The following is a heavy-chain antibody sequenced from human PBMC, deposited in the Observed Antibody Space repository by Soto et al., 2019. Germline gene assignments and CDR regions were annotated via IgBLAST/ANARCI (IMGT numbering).Heavy chain of an antibody. CDR1: GFTFSSYA. CDR3: AKDLRYYDILTGHTNWFDP. J-gene: IGHJ5*02. V-gene: IGHV3-23*01. CDR2: ISGSGGST. Sequence: EVQLLESGGGLVQPGGSLRLSCAASGFTFSSYAMSWVRQAPGKGLEWVSAISGSGGSTYYADSVKGRSTISRDNSKNTLYLQMNSLRAEDTAVYYCAKDLRYYDILTGHTNWFDPWGQGTLVTVSS. D-gene: IGHD3-9*01.